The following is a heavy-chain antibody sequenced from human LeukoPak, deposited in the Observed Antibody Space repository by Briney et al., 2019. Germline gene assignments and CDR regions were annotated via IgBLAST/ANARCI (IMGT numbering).Heavy chain of an antibody. J-gene: IGHJ3*02. CDR2: IYPGDSET. CDR3: ARLYYYDSSGLDAFDI. V-gene: IGHV5-51*01. D-gene: IGHD3-22*01. Sequence: GESLKISCKGSGYSFTTNWIGWVRQMPGKGLEWMGIIYPGDSETRYNPSFQGQVTISADKSISTAYLQWSSLKASDTAMYYCARLYYYDSSGLDAFDIWGQGTMVTVSS. CDR1: GYSFTTNW.